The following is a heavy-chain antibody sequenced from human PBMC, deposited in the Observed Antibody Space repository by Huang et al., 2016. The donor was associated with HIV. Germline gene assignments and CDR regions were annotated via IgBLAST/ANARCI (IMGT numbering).Heavy chain of an antibody. V-gene: IGHV3-30-3*01. J-gene: IGHJ4*02. CDR3: AREVVAADF. Sequence: QVQLVESGGGVVQRGRSLRLACAAAGLTFTAYAMHWVRHAPGKGWEWVSVISYDGSDKYDGDSVKGRFTISRDNSKDTLYLPMNSLRAEDTAVYYCAREVVAADFWGQGTLVTVTS. CDR1: GLTFTAYA. CDR2: ISYDGSDK. D-gene: IGHD2-15*01.